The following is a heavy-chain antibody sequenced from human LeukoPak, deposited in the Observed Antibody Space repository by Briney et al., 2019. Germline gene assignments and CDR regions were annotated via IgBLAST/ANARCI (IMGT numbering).Heavy chain of an antibody. D-gene: IGHD3-10*01. CDR2: INPKTGGT. CDR1: GYNFSGYY. CDR3: ARSSYSYYFDY. V-gene: IGHV1-2*02. J-gene: IGHJ4*02. Sequence: ASVKVSCKSSGYNFSGYYIHWVRQAPGQGLERMGWINPKTGGTNSAQKFQGRVTMTRDTSVSTAYMDLNRLKSDDTAVYYCARSSYSYYFDYWGQGTLVTVSS.